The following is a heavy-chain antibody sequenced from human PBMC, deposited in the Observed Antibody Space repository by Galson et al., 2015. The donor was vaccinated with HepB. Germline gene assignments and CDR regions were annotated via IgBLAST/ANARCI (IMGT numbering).Heavy chain of an antibody. J-gene: IGHJ6*02. V-gene: IGHV4-39*01. CDR3: ARQGAFIAAAEDYYYYGMDV. Sequence: SETLSLTCTVSGGSISSSSYYWGWIRQPPGKGLEWIGSIYYSGSTYYNPSLKSRVTISVDTSKNQFSLRLSSVTAADTAVYYCARQGAFIAAAEDYYYYGMDVWGQGTTVTVSS. D-gene: IGHD6-13*01. CDR2: IYYSGST. CDR1: GGSISSSSYY.